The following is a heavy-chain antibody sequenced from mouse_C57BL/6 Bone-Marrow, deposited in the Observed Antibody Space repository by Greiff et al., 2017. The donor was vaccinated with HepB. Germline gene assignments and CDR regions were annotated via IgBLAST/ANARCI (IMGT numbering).Heavy chain of an antibody. J-gene: IGHJ1*03. Sequence: QVQLKQSGPELVKPGASVKISCKASGYAFSSSWMNWVKQRPGKGLEWIGRIYPGDGDTNYNGKFKGKATLTADKSSSTAYMQLSSLTSEDSAVYFCARDYGSSHCYWYFDVWGTGTTVTVSS. V-gene: IGHV1-82*01. CDR1: GYAFSSSW. D-gene: IGHD1-1*01. CDR2: IYPGDGDT. CDR3: ARDYGSSHCYWYFDV.